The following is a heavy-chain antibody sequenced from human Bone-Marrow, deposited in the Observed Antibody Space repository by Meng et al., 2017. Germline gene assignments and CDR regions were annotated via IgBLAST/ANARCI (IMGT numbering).Heavy chain of an antibody. J-gene: IGHJ1*01. D-gene: IGHD2-15*01. CDR3: ARGVVADPPGD. Sequence: QVRLQESRRGLVSAPETLSLTCPVSGASVNTGSYYWSWIRQPPGRGLELIGFIYQSGSTNNNPSLKSRVTISLDMSSNQFSLTLNSVTAADTAIYYCARGVVADPPGDWGRGTLVTVSS. CDR1: GASVNTGSYY. V-gene: IGHV4-61*01. CDR2: IYQSGST.